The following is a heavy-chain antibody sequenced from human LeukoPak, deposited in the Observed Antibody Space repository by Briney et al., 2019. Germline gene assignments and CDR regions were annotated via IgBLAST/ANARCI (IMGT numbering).Heavy chain of an antibody. CDR3: ARDNYGSEGLDV. CDR2: INPNSGGT. Sequence: VSVKVSCKPSGYTFTAYYIHWVRQAPGQGLEWMGWINPNSGGTNYAQKFQGRVTMTRDTSISTAYMELSRLRSDDTAVYYCARDNYGSEGLDVWGQGTTVTVSS. V-gene: IGHV1-2*02. J-gene: IGHJ6*02. CDR1: GYTFTAYY. D-gene: IGHD3-10*01.